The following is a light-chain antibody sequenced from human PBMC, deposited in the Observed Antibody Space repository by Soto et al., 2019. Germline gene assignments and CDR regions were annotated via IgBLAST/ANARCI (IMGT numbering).Light chain of an antibody. CDR2: EVS. CDR3: SSFTNTTTLVL. Sequence: QSALTQPASVSGSPGQSITISCTGTSSDVGGYNYVSWYQQHPGKAPKLMIYEVSNRPSGISHRFSGSKSGDTASLTISGLQAEDEADYYCSSFTNTTTLVLFGGGTQLTVL. CDR1: SSDVGGYNY. V-gene: IGLV2-14*01. J-gene: IGLJ2*01.